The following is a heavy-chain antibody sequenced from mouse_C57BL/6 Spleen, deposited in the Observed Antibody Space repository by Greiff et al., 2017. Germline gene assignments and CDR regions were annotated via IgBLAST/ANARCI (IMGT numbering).Heavy chain of an antibody. V-gene: IGHV14-3*01. CDR3: ARGDYGYYFDY. Sequence: EVQLQQSVAELVRPGASVTLSCTASGFNIKHTYMHWVKQRPETGLEWIGRNAPANGNTTYAPKFQGKATITADTSSNTAYLQLSSLTSEDTAIYYCARGDYGYYFDYWGQGTTLTVSS. J-gene: IGHJ2*01. CDR1: GFNIKHTY. D-gene: IGHD1-1*01. CDR2: NAPANGNT.